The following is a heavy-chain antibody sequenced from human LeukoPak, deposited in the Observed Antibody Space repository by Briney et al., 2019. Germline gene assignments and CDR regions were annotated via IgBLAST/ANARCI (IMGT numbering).Heavy chain of an antibody. V-gene: IGHV4-34*01. CDR1: GGSFSGYY. D-gene: IGHD3-22*01. CDR3: ARGALDYYDSSGYSTPYYFDY. CDR2: INHSGST. Sequence: SETLSLTCAVYGGSFSGYYWSWIRQPPGKGLEWIGEINHSGSTNYNPSLKSRVTISVDTSKNQLSLKLSSVTAADTAVYYCARGALDYYDSSGYSTPYYFDYWGQGTLVTVSS. J-gene: IGHJ4*02.